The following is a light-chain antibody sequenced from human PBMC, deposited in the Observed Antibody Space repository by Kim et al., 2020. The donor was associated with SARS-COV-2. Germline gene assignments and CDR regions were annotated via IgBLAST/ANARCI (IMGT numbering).Light chain of an antibody. CDR3: QHRQT. V-gene: IGKV1-5*01. J-gene: IGKJ1*01. CDR1: QYVTRG. CDR2: DAS. Sequence: STLPASVGDRVTITCRATQYVTRGLAWYQQKPGRAPKLLIYDASTLDRGVPSRFRGSGSGTEFTLTINSLQPDDFASYYCQHRQTFGQGTKVEIK.